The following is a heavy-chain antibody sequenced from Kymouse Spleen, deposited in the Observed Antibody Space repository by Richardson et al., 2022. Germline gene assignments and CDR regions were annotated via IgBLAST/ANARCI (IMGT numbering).Heavy chain of an antibody. CDR3: ARGLWFGEPMGHWFDP. Sequence: QVQLQESGPGLVKPSQTLSLTCTVSGGSISSGGYYWSWIRQHPGKGLEWIGYIYYSGSTYYNPSLKSRVTISVDTSKNQFSLKLSSVTAADTAVYYCARGLWFGEPMGHWFDPWGQGTLVTVSS. J-gene: IGHJ5*02. D-gene: IGHD3-10*01. CDR2: IYYSGST. V-gene: IGHV4-31*03. CDR1: GGSISSGGYY.